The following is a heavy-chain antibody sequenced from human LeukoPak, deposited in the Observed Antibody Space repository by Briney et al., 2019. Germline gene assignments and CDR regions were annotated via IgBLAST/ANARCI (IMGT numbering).Heavy chain of an antibody. CDR1: GGSISSGGYY. V-gene: IGHV4-61*08. CDR2: IYYSGST. D-gene: IGHD1-26*01. CDR3: ARGGWSLDL. Sequence: SETLSLTCTVSGGSISSGGYYWSWIRQPPGKGLEWIGYIYYSGSTNYNPSLKSRVTMSVDTSKNQFSLGLTSVTAADTAVYHCARGGWSLDLWGRGTLVTVSS. J-gene: IGHJ2*01.